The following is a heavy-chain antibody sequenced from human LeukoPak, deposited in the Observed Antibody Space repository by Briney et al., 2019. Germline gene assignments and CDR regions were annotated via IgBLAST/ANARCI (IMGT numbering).Heavy chain of an antibody. CDR1: GFTFSSYA. CDR3: ARGYDSSGYSNSDFDY. CDR2: ISYDGSNK. V-gene: IGHV3-30-3*01. Sequence: GGSLRLSCAASGFTFSSYAMHWVRQAPGKGLEWVAVISYDGSNKYYADSVKGRFTISRDNSKNTLYLQMNSLRAEDTAVYYCARGYDSSGYSNSDFDYWGQGTLVTVSS. D-gene: IGHD3-22*01. J-gene: IGHJ4*02.